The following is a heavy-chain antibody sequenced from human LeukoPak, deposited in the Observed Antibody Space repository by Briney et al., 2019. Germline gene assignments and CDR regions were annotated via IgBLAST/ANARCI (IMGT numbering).Heavy chain of an antibody. CDR3: AKDKDTMVRGVTYYFDY. D-gene: IGHD3-10*01. J-gene: IGHJ4*02. Sequence: PGGSLRLSCAASGFTFDDYAMHWVRQAPGKGLEWVSGISWNSGSIGYADSVKGRFTISRDNAKNSQYLQMNSLRAEDTALYYCAKDKDTMVRGVTYYFDYWGQGTLVTVSS. CDR2: ISWNSGSI. CDR1: GFTFDDYA. V-gene: IGHV3-9*01.